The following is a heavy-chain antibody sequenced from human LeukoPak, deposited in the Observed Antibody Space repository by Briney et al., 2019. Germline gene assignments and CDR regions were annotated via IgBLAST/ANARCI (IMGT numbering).Heavy chain of an antibody. CDR1: GLTVSSHY. V-gene: IGHV3-66*01. CDR2: IYSGDTT. Sequence: GGSLRLSCAASGLTVSSHYMSWVRQAPGKGLEWVSVIYSGDTTNYADSVKGRFTISRDNAKNTLYLQMNSLRAEDTAVYYCATAGNYRFDYWGQGTLVTVSS. J-gene: IGHJ4*02. CDR3: ATAGNYRFDY. D-gene: IGHD1-7*01.